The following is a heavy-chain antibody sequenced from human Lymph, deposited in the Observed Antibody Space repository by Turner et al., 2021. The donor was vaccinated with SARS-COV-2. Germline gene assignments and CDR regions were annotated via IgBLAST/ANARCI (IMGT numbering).Heavy chain of an antibody. CDR2: IIPLLAIS. Sequence: QVQLVQSGAEVKKPGSSVKVSCKASGGTFSSSAISWVRQAPGQGLEWMGGIIPLLAISNYAQKFQGRVTITADKSPSTAYMELSSLRFEDTAVYFCARIAAPGMGGGVHYYYYAMDVWGQGTTVTVSS. D-gene: IGHD6-13*01. CDR1: GGTFSSSA. V-gene: IGHV1-69*10. J-gene: IGHJ6*02. CDR3: ARIAAPGMGGGVHYYYYAMDV.